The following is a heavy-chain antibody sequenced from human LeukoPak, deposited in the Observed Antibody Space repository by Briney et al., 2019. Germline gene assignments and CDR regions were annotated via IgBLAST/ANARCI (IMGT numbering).Heavy chain of an antibody. V-gene: IGHV4-34*01. D-gene: IGHD3-9*01. Sequence: PSETLSLTCAVYGGSFSGYYWSWIRQPPGKGLEWIGEINHSGSTNYNPSLKSRVTISVDTSKNQFSLKLSSVTAADTAVYYCARVSYDIVDYCGQGTLVTVSS. CDR1: GGSFSGYY. J-gene: IGHJ4*02. CDR2: INHSGST. CDR3: ARVSYDIVDY.